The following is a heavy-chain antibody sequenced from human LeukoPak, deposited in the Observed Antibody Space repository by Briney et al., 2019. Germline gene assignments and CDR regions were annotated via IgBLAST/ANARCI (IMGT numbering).Heavy chain of an antibody. V-gene: IGHV4-61*05. Sequence: SETLSLTCTVSGGSISSSSYYWGWIRQPPGKGLEWIGYIYYSGSTNYNPSLKSRVTISVDTSKNQFSLKLSSVTAADTAVYHCARALAPKSNYYYYYYMDVWGKGTTVTVSS. CDR3: ARALAPKSNYYYYYYMDV. J-gene: IGHJ6*03. CDR1: GGSISSSSYY. D-gene: IGHD4-11*01. CDR2: IYYSGST.